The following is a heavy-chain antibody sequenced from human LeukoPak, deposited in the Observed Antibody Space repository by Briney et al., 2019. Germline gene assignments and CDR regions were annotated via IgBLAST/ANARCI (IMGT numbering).Heavy chain of an antibody. CDR1: GYTFTGYY. J-gene: IGHJ4*02. V-gene: IGHV1-2*02. CDR3: ARGYCSSTSCYLRSWGY. D-gene: IGHD2-2*01. CDR2: INPNSGGT. Sequence: GASVKVSCKASGYTFTGYYMHWVRQAPGQGLEWMGWINPNSGGTNYAQKFQGRVTMTRDTSISTAYTELSRLRSDDTAVYYCARGYCSSTSCYLRSWGYWGQGTLVTVSS.